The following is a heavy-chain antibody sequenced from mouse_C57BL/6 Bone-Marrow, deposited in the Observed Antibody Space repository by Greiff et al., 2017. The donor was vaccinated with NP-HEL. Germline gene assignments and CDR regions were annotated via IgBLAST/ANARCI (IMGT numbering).Heavy chain of an antibody. Sequence: QVQLQQSGAELVKPGASVKISCKASGYAFSSYWMNWVKQRPGTGLEWIGQIYPGDGDTNYNGKFKGKATLTADNSSSTAYMQLSSLTSEDSAVYFCAREAYYYGSSYGAWFAYWGQGTLVTVSA. CDR3: AREAYYYGSSYGAWFAY. CDR1: GYAFSSYW. CDR2: IYPGDGDT. J-gene: IGHJ3*01. V-gene: IGHV1-80*01. D-gene: IGHD1-1*01.